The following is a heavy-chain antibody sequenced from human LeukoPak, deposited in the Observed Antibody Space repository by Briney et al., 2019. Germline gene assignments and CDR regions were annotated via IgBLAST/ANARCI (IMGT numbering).Heavy chain of an antibody. CDR2: TYYKSKWYY. J-gene: IGHJ5*02. V-gene: IGHV6-1*01. CDR1: GDSVYSNSAA. CDR3: ARGGGSYYH. D-gene: IGHD1-26*01. Sequence: SQTLSLTCAISGDSVYSNSAAWHWIRQSPSRGLEWLGRTYYKSKWYYDYAVSVKSRITINPDTTKNQFSLQVNSVTPEDTAVYYCARGGGSYYHWGQGTLVTVSS.